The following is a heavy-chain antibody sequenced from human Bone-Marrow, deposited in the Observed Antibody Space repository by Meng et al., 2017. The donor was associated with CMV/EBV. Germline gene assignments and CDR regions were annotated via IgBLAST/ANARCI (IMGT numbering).Heavy chain of an antibody. CDR2: IVVGSGNT. Sequence: VKVSCKASGFTFTSSAVQWVRQARGQRLEWIGWIVVGSGNTNYAQKFQERVTITRDKSTSTAYMELSSMRSEDTVVYYCAAGWDIVVVPADYYYYYRMDVWGQGTTVTVSS. CDR3: AAGWDIVVVPADYYYYYRMDV. D-gene: IGHD2-2*01. J-gene: IGHJ6*02. CDR1: GFTFTSSA. V-gene: IGHV1-58*01.